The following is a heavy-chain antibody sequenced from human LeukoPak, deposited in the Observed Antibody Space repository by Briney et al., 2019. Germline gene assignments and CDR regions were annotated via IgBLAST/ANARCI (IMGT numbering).Heavy chain of an antibody. V-gene: IGHV3-21*01. CDR3: ARDPLRYLRVGHFDY. Sequence: GGSLRLSCAASGFTFSNSAMNWVRQVPGKGLEWVSSIDYDSSHIYYAASVRGRFTISRDNARNSVYLQMNSLRVEDTAVYYCARDPLRYLRVGHFDYWGQGTLVAVSS. CDR2: IDYDSSHI. D-gene: IGHD3-9*01. J-gene: IGHJ4*02. CDR1: GFTFSNSA.